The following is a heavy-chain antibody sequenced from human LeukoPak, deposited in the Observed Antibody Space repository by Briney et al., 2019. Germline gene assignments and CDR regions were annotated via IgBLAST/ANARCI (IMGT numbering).Heavy chain of an antibody. D-gene: IGHD1-20*01. CDR3: ARDAVRDITGTTRPYGMDV. Sequence: PGGSLRLSCAAYGFTFSNYWMSWVRQAPGKGLECVANIRQDGGQKDYVDSVKGRFIISRDNAKNSLYLQMNSLRAEDTAVYYCARDAVRDITGTTRPYGMDVWGQGTTVTVSS. CDR2: IRQDGGQK. V-gene: IGHV3-7*01. J-gene: IGHJ6*02. CDR1: GFTFSNYW.